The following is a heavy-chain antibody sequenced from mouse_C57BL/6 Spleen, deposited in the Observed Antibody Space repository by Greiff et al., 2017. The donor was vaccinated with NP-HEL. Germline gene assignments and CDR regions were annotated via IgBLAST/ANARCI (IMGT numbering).Heavy chain of an antibody. J-gene: IGHJ3*01. CDR3: ARGLPWFAY. CDR1: GYTFTSYW. Sequence: QVQLKQPGAELVRPGTSVKLSCKASGYTFTSYWMHWVKQRPGQGLEWIGVIDPSDSYTNYNQKFKGKATLTVDTSSSTAYMQLSSLTSEDSAVYYCARGLPWFAYWGQGTLVTVSA. CDR2: IDPSDSYT. V-gene: IGHV1-59*01.